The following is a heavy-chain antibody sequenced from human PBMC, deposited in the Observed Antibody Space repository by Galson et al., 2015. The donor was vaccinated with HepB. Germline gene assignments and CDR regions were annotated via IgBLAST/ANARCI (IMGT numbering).Heavy chain of an antibody. Sequence: SLRLSCAASGFTFSSYSMNWVRQAPGKGLEWVSSISSSSSYIYYADSVKGRFTISRDNAKNSLYLQMNSLRAEDTAVYYCARDGGYYDSSGQHHYYYGMDVWGQGTTVTVSS. J-gene: IGHJ6*02. CDR3: ARDGGYYDSSGQHHYYYGMDV. D-gene: IGHD3-22*01. V-gene: IGHV3-21*01. CDR2: ISSSSSYI. CDR1: GFTFSSYS.